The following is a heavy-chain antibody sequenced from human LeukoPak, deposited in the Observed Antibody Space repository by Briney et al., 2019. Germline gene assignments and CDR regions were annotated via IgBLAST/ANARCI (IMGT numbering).Heavy chain of an antibody. CDR2: INGDGRNI. CDR3: TRDLMDYDVSTGLHHYYMDV. V-gene: IGHV3-74*01. J-gene: IGHJ6*02. D-gene: IGHD3-9*01. Sequence: GGSLRLSCVASGFTLSSYWMHWVRQDPRKGLVWVSRINGDGRNINYADSVRGRFTISRDNAKNTLYLQMNTLRVEDTAVYYCTRDLMDYDVSTGLHHYYMDVWGQGTTVTVSS. CDR1: GFTLSSYW.